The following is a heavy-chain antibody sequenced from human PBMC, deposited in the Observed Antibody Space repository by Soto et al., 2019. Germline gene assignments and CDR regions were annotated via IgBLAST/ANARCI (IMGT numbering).Heavy chain of an antibody. Sequence: PGGSLRLSCATSGFTFRFYAIHWVRQAPGKGLEWVTVISKGGSNLYFADSVKGRFTISRDNSKNTLYLQMNSLRSEDTAVYYCAREVEYTSAFGISSSFDYWGQGTLVTVSS. V-gene: IGHV3-30-3*01. CDR3: AREVEYTSAFGISSSFDY. CDR2: ISKGGSNL. D-gene: IGHD6-19*01. CDR1: GFTFRFYA. J-gene: IGHJ4*02.